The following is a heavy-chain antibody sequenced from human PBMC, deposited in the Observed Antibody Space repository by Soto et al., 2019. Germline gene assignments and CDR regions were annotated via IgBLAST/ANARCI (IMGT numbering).Heavy chain of an antibody. CDR2: IYYSGST. J-gene: IGHJ4*02. Sequence: PSETLSLTCTVSGGSISSGGYYWSWIRQHPGKGLEWIGYIYYSGSTYYNPSLKSRVTISVDTSKNQFSLKLSSVTAADTAVYYCARGIVGRLYRDDYWGQGTLVTVSS. CDR3: ARGIVGRLYRDDY. V-gene: IGHV4-31*03. D-gene: IGHD3-22*01. CDR1: GGSISSGGYY.